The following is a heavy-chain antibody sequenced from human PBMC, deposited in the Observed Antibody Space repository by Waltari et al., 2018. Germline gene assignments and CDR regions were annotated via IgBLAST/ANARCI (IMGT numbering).Heavy chain of an antibody. J-gene: IGHJ4*02. Sequence: QVQLVQSGAEVKKPGASVKVSCKASGYTFTGYYMHWVRQAPGQGLEWMGWINPNSGGTNYAKKFQGRVTMTRDTSISTAYSELGRLRSDDTAVYYCARGAGIAVAGPWFHWGQGTLVTVSS. CDR3: ARGAGIAVAGPWFH. D-gene: IGHD6-19*01. V-gene: IGHV1-2*02. CDR1: GYTFTGYY. CDR2: INPNSGGT.